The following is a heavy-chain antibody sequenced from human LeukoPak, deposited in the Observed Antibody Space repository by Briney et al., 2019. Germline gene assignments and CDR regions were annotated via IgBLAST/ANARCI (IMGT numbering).Heavy chain of an antibody. D-gene: IGHD7-27*01. Sequence: PGGSLRPSCAASGFTFSSYSMNWVRQAPGKGLEWVSSISSSSSYIYYAYSVKGRFTISRDNAKNSLYLQMNSLRAEDTAVYYCARGWGSSAEYFQHWGQGTLVTVSS. J-gene: IGHJ1*01. CDR3: ARGWGSSAEYFQH. V-gene: IGHV3-21*01. CDR2: ISSSSSYI. CDR1: GFTFSSYS.